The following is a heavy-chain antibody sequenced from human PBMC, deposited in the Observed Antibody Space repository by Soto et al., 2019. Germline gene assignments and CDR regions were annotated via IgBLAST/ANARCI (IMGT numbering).Heavy chain of an antibody. J-gene: IGHJ4*01. CDR2: ISYDGSNK. CDR3: AKDGHYDSSGYYYDFDY. D-gene: IGHD3-22*01. CDR1: GFTFRSYG. V-gene: IGHV3-30*18. Sequence: QVQLVESGGGVVQPGRSLRLSCAASGFTFRSYGMHWVRQAPGKGLEWVAVISYDGSNKYYADPVKGRFTISRDNSKNTLYLQMNSLRAEDTAVYYCAKDGHYDSSGYYYDFDYWGHGTLVTVSS.